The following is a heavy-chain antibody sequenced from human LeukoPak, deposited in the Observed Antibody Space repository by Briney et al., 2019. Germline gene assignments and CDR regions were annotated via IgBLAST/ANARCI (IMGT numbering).Heavy chain of an antibody. CDR1: GGTFSSYA. V-gene: IGHV1-69*13. J-gene: IGHJ4*02. D-gene: IGHD2-15*01. Sequence: SVKVSCKASGGTFSSYAISWVRQAPGQGLEWMGGIIPIFGTANYAQKFQSRVTITADESTSTAYMELSSLRSEDTAVYYCARKGDCSGGSCSHFDYWGQGTLVTVSS. CDR2: IIPIFGTA. CDR3: ARKGDCSGGSCSHFDY.